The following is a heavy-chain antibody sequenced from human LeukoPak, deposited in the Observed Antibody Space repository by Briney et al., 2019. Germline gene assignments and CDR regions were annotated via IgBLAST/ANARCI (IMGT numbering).Heavy chain of an antibody. D-gene: IGHD5-12*01. CDR3: VRVAYSGYDLGWYDP. CDR1: GYTFSDYS. J-gene: IGHJ5*02. Sequence: ASVKVSCKTSGYTFSDYSMHWVRQAPGQGLEWMGFIYPRTGVKNYAQKFQGRVTMTSDSSLKTAYMELRSPRSDDTAIYYCVRVAYSGYDLGWYDPWGQGTLVTVSS. V-gene: IGHV1-2*02. CDR2: IYPRTGVK.